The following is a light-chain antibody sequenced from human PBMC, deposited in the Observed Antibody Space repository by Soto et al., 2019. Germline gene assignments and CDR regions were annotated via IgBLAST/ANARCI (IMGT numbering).Light chain of an antibody. V-gene: IGKV3-20*01. CDR1: QSVSSSY. Sequence: EIVLTQSPGTLSLSPGERATLSCRANQSVSSSYLAWYQQKPGQAPRLLIYGASSRATGIPDRFSGSGSGTDFTLTISRLEPEDFAVYYCQQYGSSPSCTFGQGTKLEIK. J-gene: IGKJ2*02. CDR2: GAS. CDR3: QQYGSSPSCT.